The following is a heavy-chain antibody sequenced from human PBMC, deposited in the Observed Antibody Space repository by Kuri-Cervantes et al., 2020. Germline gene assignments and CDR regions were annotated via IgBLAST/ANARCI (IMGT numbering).Heavy chain of an antibody. J-gene: IGHJ6*02. D-gene: IGHD1-26*01. CDR1: GFTFDDYA. CDR3: AKDMGPNDYYYYGMDV. Sequence: GGSLRLSCAASGFTFDDYAMHWVRQAPGKGLEWVSGISWNSGSIGCADSVKGRFTISRDNAKNSLYLQMNSLRAEDTALYYCAKDMGPNDYYYYGMDVWGQGTTVTVSS. V-gene: IGHV3-9*01. CDR2: ISWNSGSI.